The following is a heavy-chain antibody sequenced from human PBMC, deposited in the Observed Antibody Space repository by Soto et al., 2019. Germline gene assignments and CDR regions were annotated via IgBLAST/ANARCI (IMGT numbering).Heavy chain of an antibody. Sequence: PGGSLRLSCAASGFTFNNYAMSWVRQAPGKGLEWVSPISGNGISTYYADSVRGRFTISRDNSENTLFLQMNRLRADDTAVYYCTRDAISMVRGTDNWFDPCGQGTLVTVSS. D-gene: IGHD3-10*01. V-gene: IGHV3-23*01. J-gene: IGHJ5*02. CDR1: GFTFNNYA. CDR2: ISGNGIST. CDR3: TRDAISMVRGTDNWFDP.